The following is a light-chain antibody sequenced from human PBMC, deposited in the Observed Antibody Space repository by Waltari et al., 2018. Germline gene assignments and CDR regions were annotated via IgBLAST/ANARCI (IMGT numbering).Light chain of an antibody. CDR3: QRYNSVTVLFT. CDR2: KAS. CDR1: QSISSW. J-gene: IGKJ3*01. Sequence: DIQMTQSPSTVSASVGDRVTITCRASQSISSWLAWYQQKPGKAPKLLIHKASRLQSGIASRFRVSGCGTEFTLNLTILQPDDFATEFCQRYNSVTVLFTFGPGTKVDIK. V-gene: IGKV1-5*03.